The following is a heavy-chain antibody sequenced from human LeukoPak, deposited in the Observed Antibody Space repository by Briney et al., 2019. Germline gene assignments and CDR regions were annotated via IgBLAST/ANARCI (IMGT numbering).Heavy chain of an antibody. J-gene: IGHJ4*02. CDR2: IDWDDDK. CDR3: ARICSGYRGYDKDY. Sequence: SGPALVKPTQTLALTCTFSGFSLSTSGMCVSWIRQPPGKALEWLARIDWDDDKYYSTSLKTRLTISKDTSKNQVVLTMTNMDPVDTATYYCARICSGYRGYDKDYWGQGTLVTVSS. CDR1: GFSLSTSGMC. D-gene: IGHD5-12*01. V-gene: IGHV2-70*11.